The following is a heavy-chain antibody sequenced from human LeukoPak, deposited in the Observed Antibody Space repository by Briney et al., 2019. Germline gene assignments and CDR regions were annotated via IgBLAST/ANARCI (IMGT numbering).Heavy chain of an antibody. CDR3: ARSRIAAAGTPFDY. Sequence: SQTLSLTCAISGDSVSNNSVAWDWIRQSPSRGLEWLGRTYYRSMWYHDYAASVISRITITPDTSKNQFSLHLNSVTPEDTAVYYCARSRIAAAGTPFDYWGQGTLVTVSS. D-gene: IGHD6-13*01. CDR2: TYYRSMWYH. V-gene: IGHV6-1*01. CDR1: GDSVSNNSVA. J-gene: IGHJ4*02.